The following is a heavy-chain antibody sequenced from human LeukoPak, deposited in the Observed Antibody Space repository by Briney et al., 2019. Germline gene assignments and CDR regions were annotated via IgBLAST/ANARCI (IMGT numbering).Heavy chain of an antibody. V-gene: IGHV1-18*01. CDR1: GGTFSSYA. J-gene: IGHJ4*02. CDR3: ARENIYYFDS. CDR2: ISAYNGNT. Sequence: ASVKVSCKASGGTFSSYAISWVRQAPGQGLEWMGWISAYNGNTNYAQKLQGRVTMTTDTSTSTAYMELRSLRSDDTAVYYCARENIYYFDSWGQGTLVTVSS. D-gene: IGHD1/OR15-1a*01.